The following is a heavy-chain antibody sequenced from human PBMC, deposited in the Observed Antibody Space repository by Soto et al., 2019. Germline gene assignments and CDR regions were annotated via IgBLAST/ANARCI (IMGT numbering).Heavy chain of an antibody. Sequence: EVQLVESGGGLIQPVVSLRLSCAAFGFTFSSHWMSWVRQAPGKRLERLASIKQDGSEKHYVDSVKGRFTISRDNAKNSLYLQMNSLRVEDTAVYYCARVYYDYIWGSYPLVYWGQGTLVTVSS. V-gene: IGHV3-7*01. CDR3: ARVYYDYIWGSYPLVY. CDR1: GFTFSSHW. J-gene: IGHJ4*02. D-gene: IGHD3-16*02. CDR2: IKQDGSEK.